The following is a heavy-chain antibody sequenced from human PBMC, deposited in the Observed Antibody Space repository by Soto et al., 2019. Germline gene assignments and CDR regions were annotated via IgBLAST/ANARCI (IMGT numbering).Heavy chain of an antibody. CDR3: ATVHSASRSFDY. D-gene: IGHD6-13*01. V-gene: IGHV3-23*01. CDR2: TGLNGRTT. CDR1: GFTFSMSA. J-gene: IGHJ4*02. Sequence: EVQLLESGGGLVQPGGSLRLSCAASGFTFSMSAMTWVRQAPGKGLEWVSTTGLNGRTTYYADSVKGRFTVSRDTSKNTLDLQMSSLRAEDTAVYYCATVHSASRSFDYWGQGTLVTVSS.